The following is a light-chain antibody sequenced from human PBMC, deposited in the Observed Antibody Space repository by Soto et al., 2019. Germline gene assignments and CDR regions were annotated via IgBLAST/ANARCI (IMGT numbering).Light chain of an antibody. CDR2: DAS. Sequence: EIVVTQSRATLSLSPGERATLSCRASQSVGIYLAWYQHKPGQAPRLLLYDASKRATGIPARFSGSGSGTDFTLTISSLEPEDFAIYYSPHLNNCPSFGHGTKVYIK. CDR1: QSVGIY. V-gene: IGKV3-11*01. CDR3: PHLNNCPS. J-gene: IGKJ1*01.